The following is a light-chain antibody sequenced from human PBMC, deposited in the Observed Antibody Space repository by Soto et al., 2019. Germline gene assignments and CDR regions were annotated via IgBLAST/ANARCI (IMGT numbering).Light chain of an antibody. CDR1: SSDVGGYDS. Sequence: QSALTQPPSASGSPGQSVTISCTGTSSDVGGYDSVSWYQQHPGRAPKLLIYEVNERPSGVPDRFSASKSGNTASLTVSWLQAEDEADYYCTSYAGARNFVFGGGTKLTVL. CDR3: TSYAGARNFV. CDR2: EVN. J-gene: IGLJ3*02. V-gene: IGLV2-8*01.